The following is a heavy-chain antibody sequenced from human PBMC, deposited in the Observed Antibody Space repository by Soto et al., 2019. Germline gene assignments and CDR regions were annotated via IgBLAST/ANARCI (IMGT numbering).Heavy chain of an antibody. CDR1: GNIFTSQY. D-gene: IGHD3-3*01. CDR3: FRDVGD. V-gene: IGHV1-46*03. Sequence: QVQLVQSGAEVKKPGASVKVSCKVSGNIFTSQYMHWVRQAPGQGLEWMAMINPSGGRTSYAQMFQGRVTITRDTSTSTVHMELISLRSEDTAVYYCFRDVGDWGQGTLVTVSS. CDR2: INPSGGRT. J-gene: IGHJ4*02.